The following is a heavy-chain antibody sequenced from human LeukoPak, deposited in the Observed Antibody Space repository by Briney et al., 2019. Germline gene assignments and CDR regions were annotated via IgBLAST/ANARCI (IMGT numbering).Heavy chain of an antibody. CDR2: INPSGGST. CDR3: ARVAGTTPSPDY. Sequence: ASVKVSCKASGYTFTSYYMRWVRQAPGQGLEWMGIINPSGGSTSYAQKFQGRVTMTRDMSTSTVYMELSSLRSEDTAVYYCARVAGTTPSPDYWGQGTLVTVSS. V-gene: IGHV1-46*01. CDR1: GYTFTSYY. J-gene: IGHJ4*02. D-gene: IGHD1-7*01.